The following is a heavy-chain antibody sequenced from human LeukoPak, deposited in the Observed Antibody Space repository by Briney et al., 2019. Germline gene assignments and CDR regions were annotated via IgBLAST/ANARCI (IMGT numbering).Heavy chain of an antibody. D-gene: IGHD6-13*01. CDR3: ARDPLKVAATGLDY. CDR1: GYTFTSYY. J-gene: IGHJ4*02. CDR2: FIPSGGST. V-gene: IGHV1-46*01. Sequence: ASVKVSCKASGYTFTSYYIHRVRQAPGQGLEWMGIFIPSGGSTSYAQKFQGRVTMTKDTSTSTVYMELSSLRSEDTAVYYCARDPLKVAATGLDYWGQGTLVTVSS.